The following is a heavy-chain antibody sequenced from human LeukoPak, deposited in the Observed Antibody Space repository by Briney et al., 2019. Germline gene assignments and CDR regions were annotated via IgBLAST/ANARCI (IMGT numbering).Heavy chain of an antibody. V-gene: IGHV4-4*07. Sequence: SETLSLTCTVSGDSISNYYWSWIRQPAGKGLEWIGRYYTSGSTDYNPSLKSRVTMSVDTSKNQFFLKLSSVTAADTAVYYCARDGDYYDSSGSFDSWGQGTLVTVSS. CDR1: GDSISNYY. D-gene: IGHD3-22*01. CDR2: YYTSGST. J-gene: IGHJ4*02. CDR3: ARDGDYYDSSGSFDS.